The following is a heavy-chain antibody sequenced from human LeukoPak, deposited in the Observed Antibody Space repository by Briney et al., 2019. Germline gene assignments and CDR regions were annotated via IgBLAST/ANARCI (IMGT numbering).Heavy chain of an antibody. CDR2: ISGSGDST. V-gene: IGHV3-23*01. D-gene: IGHD1-26*01. CDR3: ANSEYYFDY. CDR1: GFTFSNYA. Sequence: GGSLRLSCAASGFTFSNYAMRWVRQAPGKGLEWVSGISGSGDSTYYADSVKGRFTISRDNSKNTLYLQMNSLRAEDTAVYYCANSEYYFDYWGQGTLVTVSS. J-gene: IGHJ4*02.